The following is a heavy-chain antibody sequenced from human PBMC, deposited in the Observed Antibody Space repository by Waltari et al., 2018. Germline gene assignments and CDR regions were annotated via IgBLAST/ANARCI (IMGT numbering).Heavy chain of an antibody. J-gene: IGHJ3*01. Sequence: GLIRQPPGQGLEWIGTISYSGTTYNSPSLQSRVTISRDTSKNQLSLKLDSVTASDTAVYYCATYIGASVGTASFDVWGQGTMVTVSS. D-gene: IGHD5-12*01. CDR3: ATYIGASVGTASFDV. V-gene: IGHV4-39*01. CDR2: ISYSGTT.